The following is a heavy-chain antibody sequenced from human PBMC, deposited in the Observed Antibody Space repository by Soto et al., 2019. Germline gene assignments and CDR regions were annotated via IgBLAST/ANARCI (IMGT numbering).Heavy chain of an antibody. J-gene: IGHJ6*02. CDR1: GFTFDSYA. CDR2: ISGKDVST. Sequence: PVGSLRLSCAASGFTFDSYAMTWVRQAPGKGLQWVSSISGKDVSTYYADSVRGRFTISRDNSKSTVYLQMNSLRAEDTALYYCAKVHGPGLAARPGDYYNYGMDVWGQGTTVTVSS. V-gene: IGHV3-23*01. D-gene: IGHD6-6*01. CDR3: AKVHGPGLAARPGDYYNYGMDV.